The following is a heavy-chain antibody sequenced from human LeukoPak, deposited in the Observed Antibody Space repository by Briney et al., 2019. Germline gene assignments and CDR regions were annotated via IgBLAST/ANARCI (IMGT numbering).Heavy chain of an antibody. CDR1: GGSISSYY. V-gene: IGHV4-59*01. Sequence: SETLSLTCTVSGGSISSYYWSWIRQPPGKGLEWIGYIYYSGSTNYNPSLKSRVTISMDTSKNQFSLKLSSVTAADTAVYYCAREVAVAGNFDYWGQGTLVTVSS. D-gene: IGHD6-19*01. CDR2: IYYSGST. J-gene: IGHJ4*02. CDR3: AREVAVAGNFDY.